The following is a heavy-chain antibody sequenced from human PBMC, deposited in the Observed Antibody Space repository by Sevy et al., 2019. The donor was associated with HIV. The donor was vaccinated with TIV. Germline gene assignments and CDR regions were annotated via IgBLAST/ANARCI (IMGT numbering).Heavy chain of an antibody. J-gene: IGHJ4*02. D-gene: IGHD1-1*01. Sequence: GGSLRLSCAASGFKFSVYSMNWVRQAPGKGLEWISNMTSDTRTIKYAESVKGRFTIYRDNARNSVYLQMNSLRDEDTAVYYCARSVEGHFDYWGQGTLVTVSS. CDR2: MTSDTRTI. CDR1: GFKFSVYS. V-gene: IGHV3-48*02. CDR3: ARSVEGHFDY.